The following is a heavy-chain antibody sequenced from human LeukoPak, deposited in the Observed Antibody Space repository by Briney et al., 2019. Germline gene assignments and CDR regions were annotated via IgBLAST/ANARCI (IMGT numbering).Heavy chain of an antibody. CDR1: GFSFNSDW. CDR3: TRRLDD. J-gene: IGHJ4*02. D-gene: IGHD3-16*01. V-gene: IGHV3-7*01. Sequence: GGSLRLSCAASGFSFNSDWMDWVRQAPGKGLEWVANIKHDESEKNYLDSVKGRFAISRDNAQNSLYLQMNGLRVEDAAVYYCTRRLDDWGQGTLVTVSS. CDR2: IKHDESEK.